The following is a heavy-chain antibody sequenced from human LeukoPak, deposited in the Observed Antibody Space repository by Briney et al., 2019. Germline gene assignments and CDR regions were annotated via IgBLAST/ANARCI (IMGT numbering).Heavy chain of an antibody. J-gene: IGHJ4*02. Sequence: KPSETLSPTRTVSGGPLTGYYWSWIRQPPGKGLEWIGYIYYSGSTNYNPSLRSRVTVSVDKSRDQFSLKVNSVTAMDTAVYYCARYDGDDNNFDYWGQGTLVTVSS. V-gene: IGHV4-59*01. CDR1: GGPLTGYY. D-gene: IGHD4-17*01. CDR2: IYYSGST. CDR3: ARYDGDDNNFDY.